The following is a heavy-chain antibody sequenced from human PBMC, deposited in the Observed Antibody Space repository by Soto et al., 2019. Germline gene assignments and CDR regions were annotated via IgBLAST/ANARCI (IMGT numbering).Heavy chain of an antibody. CDR2: INWNSGSI. CDR1: GFTFDDYA. Sequence: PRGSLRLSCAASGFTFDDYAMHWVRQVPGKGLEWVSGINWNSGSIGYGDSVKGRFAISRDNAKNSLHLQMNSLGAEDTAFYYCVKDESINWYSGHFRHWGQGTLVTVSS. CDR3: VKDESINWYSGHFRH. V-gene: IGHV3-9*01. J-gene: IGHJ1*01. D-gene: IGHD6-13*01.